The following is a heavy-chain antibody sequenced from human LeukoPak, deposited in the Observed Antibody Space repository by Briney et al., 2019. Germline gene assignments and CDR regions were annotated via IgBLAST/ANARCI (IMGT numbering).Heavy chain of an antibody. CDR2: IWYDGGNK. CDR3: ARDREPYYYDSSGYYNWFDP. Sequence: GGSLRLSCAASGFTFSSYGMHWVRQAPGKGLEWVAVIWYDGGNKYYADSVKGRFTISRDNSKDTLYLQMNSLRAEDTAVYYCARDREPYYYDSSGYYNWFDPWGQGTLVTVSS. CDR1: GFTFSSYG. V-gene: IGHV3-33*01. D-gene: IGHD3-22*01. J-gene: IGHJ5*02.